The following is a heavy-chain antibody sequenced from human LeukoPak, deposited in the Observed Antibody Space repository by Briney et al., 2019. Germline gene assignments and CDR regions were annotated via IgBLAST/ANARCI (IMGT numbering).Heavy chain of an antibody. D-gene: IGHD2-2*01. CDR1: GYTFTSYG. CDR3: AREATCSSTSCSVDY. Sequence: GASVKVSCEASGYTFTSYGISWVRQAPGQGLEWMGWISAYNGNTNYAQKLQGRVTMTTDTSTSTAYMELRSLRSDDTAVYYCAREATCSSTSCSVDYWGQGTLVTVSS. CDR2: ISAYNGNT. J-gene: IGHJ4*02. V-gene: IGHV1-18*01.